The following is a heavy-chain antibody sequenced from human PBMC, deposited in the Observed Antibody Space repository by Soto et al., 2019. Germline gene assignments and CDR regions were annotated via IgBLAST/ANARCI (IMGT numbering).Heavy chain of an antibody. Sequence: GGSLRLSCAASGFTFSSYAMSWVRQAPGKGLEWVSVIYSGGSTYYADSVKGRFTISRDNSKNTLYLQMNSLRAEDTAVYYCATLENCSGGSCYSSHYFDYWGQGTLVTSPQ. CDR1: GFTFSSYA. D-gene: IGHD2-15*01. CDR2: IYSGGST. CDR3: ATLENCSGGSCYSSHYFDY. V-gene: IGHV3-66*01. J-gene: IGHJ4*02.